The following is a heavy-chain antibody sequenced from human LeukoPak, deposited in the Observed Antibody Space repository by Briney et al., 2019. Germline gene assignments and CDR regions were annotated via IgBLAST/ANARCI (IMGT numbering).Heavy chain of an antibody. J-gene: IGHJ3*02. CDR2: IYTSGST. CDR3: ARPRNAWSPMGAFDI. D-gene: IGHD3-3*01. CDR1: GGSISSYY. Sequence: SETLSLTCTVSGGSISSYYWSWIPQPAGKGLEWIGRIYTSGSTNYNPSLNGRVNMSVDKSKIQFSLKLSSVTAAATAVYYCARPRNAWSPMGAFDIWGERTMVTVSS. V-gene: IGHV4-4*07.